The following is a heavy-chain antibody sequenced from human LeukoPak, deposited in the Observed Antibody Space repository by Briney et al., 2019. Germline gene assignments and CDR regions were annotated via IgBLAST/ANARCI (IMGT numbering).Heavy chain of an antibody. D-gene: IGHD3-10*01. CDR3: ARASGWFGDLDYFDY. Sequence: SETLSLTCTVSGGSISSYYWSWIRQPPGKGLEWIGYIYYIGSTNYNPSLKSRVTISLDTSKAHFSLKLTSVTAADTATYFCARASGWFGDLDYFDYWGQGTLVTVSS. J-gene: IGHJ4*02. V-gene: IGHV4-59*01. CDR1: GGSISSYY. CDR2: IYYIGST.